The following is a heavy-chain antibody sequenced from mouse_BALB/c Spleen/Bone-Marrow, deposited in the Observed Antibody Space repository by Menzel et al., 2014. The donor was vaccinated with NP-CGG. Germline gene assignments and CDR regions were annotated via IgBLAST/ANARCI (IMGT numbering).Heavy chain of an antibody. CDR3: ARDSLYYYGSSYGYFDV. J-gene: IGHJ1*01. Sequence: EVKLMESGGGLMKPGGSLKLSCAASGFTFSDYYMYWVRQTPEKRLEWVATISNGGRYTYYPDSVKGRFTISRDNAKNNLYLQMSSLKSEDTAMYYCARDSLYYYGSSYGYFDVWGAGTTVTVSS. CDR2: ISNGGRYT. V-gene: IGHV5-4*02. D-gene: IGHD1-1*01. CDR1: GFTFSDYY.